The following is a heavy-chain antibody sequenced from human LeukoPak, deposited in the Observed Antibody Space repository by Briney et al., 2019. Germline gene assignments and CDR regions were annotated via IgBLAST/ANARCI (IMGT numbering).Heavy chain of an antibody. CDR2: ISGSGGST. CDR1: GFTFSGYA. J-gene: IGHJ3*02. Sequence: GGSLRLSCAASGFTFSGYAMSWVRQAPGKGLEWVSAISGSGGSTYYADSVKGRFTISRDNSKNTLYLQMNSLRAEDTAVYYCAKSSSGEYQLLPEDAFDIWGQGTMVTVSS. CDR3: AKSSSGEYQLLPEDAFDI. D-gene: IGHD2-2*01. V-gene: IGHV3-23*01.